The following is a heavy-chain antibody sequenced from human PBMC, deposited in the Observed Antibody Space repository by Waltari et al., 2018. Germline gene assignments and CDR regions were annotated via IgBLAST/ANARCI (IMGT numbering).Heavy chain of an antibody. Sequence: QLQFQESGPGLVKPSGTLSPTGVVSGDSMTGNSWGSCVRQSPDKGLEWIGQVKRSGRTNYNPSFASRAIVSLDTSMNKFSLRILSATAADTAVYFCARDLGRGLFLDSWGQGTLVTVSP. J-gene: IGHJ4*02. CDR3: ARDLGRGLFLDS. CDR1: GDSMTGNSW. D-gene: IGHD2-15*01. CDR2: VKRSGRT. V-gene: IGHV4-4*02.